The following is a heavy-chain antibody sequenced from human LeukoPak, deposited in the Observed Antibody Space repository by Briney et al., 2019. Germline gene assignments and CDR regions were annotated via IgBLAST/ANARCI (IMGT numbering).Heavy chain of an antibody. J-gene: IGHJ4*02. CDR3: ARGGIAVAGTESDFDY. CDR1: GGSISSYY. V-gene: IGHV4-59*12. CDR2: IYYSGST. D-gene: IGHD6-19*01. Sequence: PSETLSLTCTVSGGSISSYYWSWIRQPPGKGLEWIGYIYYSGSTNYNPSLKSRVTISVDTSKNQFSLKLSSVTAADTAVYYCARGGIAVAGTESDFDYWGQGTLVTVSS.